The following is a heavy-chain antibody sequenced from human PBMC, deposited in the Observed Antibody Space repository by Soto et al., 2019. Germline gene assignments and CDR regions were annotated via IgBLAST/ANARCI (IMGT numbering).Heavy chain of an antibody. V-gene: IGHV3-30-3*01. D-gene: IGHD3-22*01. CDR1: GFTFSSYA. J-gene: IGHJ5*02. Sequence: GGSLRLSCAASGFTFSSYAMHWVHQAPGKGLEWVAVISYDGSNKYYADSVKGRFTISRDNSKNTLYLQMNSLRAEDTAVYYCARGAPLYYDSSGYYPEFDPWGQGTLVTVSS. CDR2: ISYDGSNK. CDR3: ARGAPLYYDSSGYYPEFDP.